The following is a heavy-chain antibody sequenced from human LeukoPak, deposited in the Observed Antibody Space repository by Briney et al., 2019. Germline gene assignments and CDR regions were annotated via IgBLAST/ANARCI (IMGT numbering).Heavy chain of an antibody. V-gene: IGHV3-53*01. CDR3: ARGNYYGSGSYDY. D-gene: IGHD3-10*01. CDR1: GFTVSSNY. J-gene: IGHJ4*02. CDR2: IYSGGST. Sequence: GGSLRLSCAASGFTVSSNYMSWVRQAPGKGLEWVSVIYSGGSTYYADSVKGRFTISRDNSKNTLYLQMNSLRAEDTAVYYCARGNYYGSGSYDYWGQGPLVTVSS.